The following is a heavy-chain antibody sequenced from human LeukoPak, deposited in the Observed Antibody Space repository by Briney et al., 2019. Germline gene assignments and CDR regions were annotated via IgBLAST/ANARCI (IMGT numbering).Heavy chain of an antibody. CDR3: ARGDSSGYSLIDY. V-gene: IGHV1-2*06. Sequence: VASVKVSCKASGYTFTGYYMHWVRQAPGQGLEWMGRINPNSGGTNYAQKFQGRVTMTRDTSISTAYMELSRLRSDDTAVYYCARGDSSGYSLIDYWGQGTLVTVSS. CDR1: GYTFTGYY. CDR2: INPNSGGT. D-gene: IGHD3-22*01. J-gene: IGHJ4*02.